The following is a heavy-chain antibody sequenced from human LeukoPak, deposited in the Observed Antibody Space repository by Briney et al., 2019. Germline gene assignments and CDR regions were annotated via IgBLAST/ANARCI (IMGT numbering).Heavy chain of an antibody. D-gene: IGHD6-6*01. Sequence: PGGSLRLSCAASGFTFSSYAMHWVRQAPGKGLEWVAVISYDGSNKYYADSVKGRFTIPRDNSKNTLYLQMNSLRAEDTAVYYCARALRRYSSSYDFDYWGQGTLVTVSS. CDR1: GFTFSSYA. V-gene: IGHV3-30-3*01. J-gene: IGHJ4*02. CDR3: ARALRRYSSSYDFDY. CDR2: ISYDGSNK.